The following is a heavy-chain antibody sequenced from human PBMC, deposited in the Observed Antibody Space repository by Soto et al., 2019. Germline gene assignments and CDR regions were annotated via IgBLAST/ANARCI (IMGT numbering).Heavy chain of an antibody. J-gene: IGHJ4*02. Sequence: GGSLRLSCTDSAFTFSSSEMNWVRQAPGKGLEWLSYISSSGTTIYYADSVKGRFIISRDNAKKSLYLQMNSLRVEDTAVYYCARDEGSAWYFDYWGQGTLVTVSS. D-gene: IGHD6-19*01. CDR2: ISSSGTTI. CDR1: AFTFSSSE. V-gene: IGHV3-48*03. CDR3: ARDEGSAWYFDY.